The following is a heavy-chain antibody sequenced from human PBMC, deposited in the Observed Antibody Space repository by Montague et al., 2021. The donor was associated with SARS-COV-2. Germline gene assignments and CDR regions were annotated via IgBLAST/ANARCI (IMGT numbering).Heavy chain of an antibody. V-gene: IGHV4-4*07. Sequence: ETLSLTCSVSGGSISSYYWRWIRQPAGKGLEWIGRIYTSGRTNLNPSLKSRVTMSVDTSKNQFSLKLSSVTAADTAVYYCARDVGVPLAPPYSWFDPWGQGTLVTVSS. CDR3: ARDVGVPLAPPYSWFDP. D-gene: IGHD2-2*01. CDR2: IYTSGRT. J-gene: IGHJ5*02. CDR1: GGSISSYY.